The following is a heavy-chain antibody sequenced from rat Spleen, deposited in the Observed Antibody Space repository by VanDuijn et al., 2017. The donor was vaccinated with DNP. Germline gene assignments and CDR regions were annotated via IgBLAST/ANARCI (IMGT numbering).Heavy chain of an antibody. CDR2: IGSPAYAP. CDR3: VIWDSGHFVY. V-gene: IGHV5-22*01. CDR1: GFTFSAYY. J-gene: IGHJ2*01. D-gene: IGHD4-3*01. Sequence: EVQLVESGGGLVQPGRSLKLSCAASGFTFSAYYMAWVRQAPAKGLEWVAYIGSPAYAPYSTDTVKGRFMNSRDNAKITLYLEMNSLRSEDMATFYCVIWDSGHFVYWGQGVMVTVTP.